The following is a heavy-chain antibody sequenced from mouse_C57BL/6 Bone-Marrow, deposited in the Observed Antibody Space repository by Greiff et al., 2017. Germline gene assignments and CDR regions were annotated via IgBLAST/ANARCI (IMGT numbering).Heavy chain of an antibody. CDR3: ASLLLWFAY. CDR2: IYPGDGDT. Sequence: QVQLQQSGPELVKPGASVKISCKASGYAFSSSGMNWVKQRPGKGLEWIGRIYPGDGDTNYNGKFKGKATLTADKSSSTAYMQLSSLTSEDSAVYFCASLLLWFAYWGQGTLVTVSA. CDR1: GYAFSSSG. J-gene: IGHJ3*01. V-gene: IGHV1-82*01. D-gene: IGHD1-1*01.